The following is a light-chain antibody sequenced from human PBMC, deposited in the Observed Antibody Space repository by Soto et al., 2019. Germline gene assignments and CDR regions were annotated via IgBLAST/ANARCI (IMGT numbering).Light chain of an antibody. CDR1: QSVSSGY. CDR3: QQRSNWPWA. Sequence: VMTQSPAALSVSPVEVCALSSQVGQSVSSGYLAWYQQKPGQAPRLLIYDASTRDTGIPARFSGSGSGTDFTLTISSLEPEDFAVYYCQQRSNWPWAFGQGTKVDIK. J-gene: IGKJ1*01. V-gene: IGKV3D-20*02. CDR2: DAS.